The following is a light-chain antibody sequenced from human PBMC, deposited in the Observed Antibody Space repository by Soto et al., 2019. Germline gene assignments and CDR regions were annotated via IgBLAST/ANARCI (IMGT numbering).Light chain of an antibody. Sequence: DIQMTQSPSTLPASVGDRVTITCRASQSISSWLAWYQQKPGKAPKLLIYAASTLQSGVPSRFSGSGSGTEFPLTISSLQPEDFETYYCQQLNSYPTLTFGGGTKVEIK. CDR1: QSISSW. CDR2: AAS. V-gene: IGKV1-9*01. J-gene: IGKJ4*01. CDR3: QQLNSYPTLT.